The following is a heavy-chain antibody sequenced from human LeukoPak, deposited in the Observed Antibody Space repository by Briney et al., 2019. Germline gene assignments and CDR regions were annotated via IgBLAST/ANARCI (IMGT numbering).Heavy chain of an antibody. J-gene: IGHJ4*02. Sequence: SETLSLTCSVSGDSIIGYYWGWIRQPPGKGLEWIGNIYYTGNTYYNSSLNSPVTLSLDTSMNQISLKLRFVAAADAAVYYCARAGFENYDFWSGYAYYFDYWGQGTLVTVSS. D-gene: IGHD3-3*01. CDR2: IYYTGNT. CDR3: ARAGFENYDFWSGYAYYFDY. V-gene: IGHV4-39*07. CDR1: GDSIIGYY.